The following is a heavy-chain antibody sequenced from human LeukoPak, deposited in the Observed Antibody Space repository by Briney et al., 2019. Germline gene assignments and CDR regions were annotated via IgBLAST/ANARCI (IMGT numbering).Heavy chain of an antibody. CDR1: GGTFSSYA. J-gene: IGHJ1*01. CDR3: ASIYYYDSSAQYFQH. D-gene: IGHD3-22*01. V-gene: IGHV1-69*05. CDR2: IIPIFGTA. Sequence: SVKVSCKASGGTFSSYAISWVRQAPGQGLEWMVGIIPIFGTANYAQKFQGRVTITTDESTSTAYMELSSLRSEDTAVYYCASIYYYDSSAQYFQHWGQGTLVTVSS.